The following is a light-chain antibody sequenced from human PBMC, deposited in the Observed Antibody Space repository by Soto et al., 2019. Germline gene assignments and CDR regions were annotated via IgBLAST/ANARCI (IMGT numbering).Light chain of an antibody. CDR2: DVS. V-gene: IGKV1-33*01. Sequence: DIQMTQSPSSLSASVGDRVTITCQASQDISNYLNWYQQKPGKAPKLLIYDVSNLEKGVPLRFSGSGSGTDSTFTISSLQPEDIATYYCQQYDNLPLTFGGGTKVEIK. CDR1: QDISNY. J-gene: IGKJ4*01. CDR3: QQYDNLPLT.